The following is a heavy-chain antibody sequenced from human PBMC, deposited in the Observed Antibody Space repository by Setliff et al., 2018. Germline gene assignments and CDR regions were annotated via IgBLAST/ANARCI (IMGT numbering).Heavy chain of an antibody. V-gene: IGHV1-69*13. D-gene: IGHD3-16*01. CDR2: IIPIFGTA. J-gene: IGHJ4*02. CDR3: AKQGDLAFDY. CDR1: GGTFSSYA. Sequence: GASVKVSCKASGGTFSSYAISWVRQAPGQGLEWMGGIIPIFGTANYAQKFQGRVTITADESTSTAYMELSSLTSDDTAVYFCAKQGDLAFDYWGQGTQVTVSS.